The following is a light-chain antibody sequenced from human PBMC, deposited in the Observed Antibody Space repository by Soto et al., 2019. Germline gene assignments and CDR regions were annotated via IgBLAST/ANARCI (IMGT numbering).Light chain of an antibody. J-gene: IGLJ1*01. CDR1: RCNIGGNS. CDR2: EGN. CDR3: RSWDSSLSAYV. V-gene: IGLV1-51*01. Sequence: QSVLTQPPSEYAGPGQKVSMSYSVSRCNIGGNSVSCYRQHLETAPTLRSYEGNRQPSRIPGRFSGSKSGTSATLGITGFQTGDEAHYYCRSWDSSLSAYVFGTGTKVTVL.